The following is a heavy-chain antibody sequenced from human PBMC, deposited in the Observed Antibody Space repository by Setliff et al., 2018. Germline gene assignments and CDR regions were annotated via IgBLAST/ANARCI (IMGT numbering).Heavy chain of an antibody. CDR1: DGSISSDDYY. Sequence: PSETLSLTCSVSDGSISSDDYYWAWIRQPPGKGLEWIGSMYYGGSTSYHSPFRSRVTISVDTSKRQFSLRLPSVTAADTAVYFCARHGGPAGDAFDIWGQGTMVTV. J-gene: IGHJ3*02. V-gene: IGHV4-39*01. D-gene: IGHD3-16*01. CDR3: ARHGGPAGDAFDI. CDR2: MYYGGST.